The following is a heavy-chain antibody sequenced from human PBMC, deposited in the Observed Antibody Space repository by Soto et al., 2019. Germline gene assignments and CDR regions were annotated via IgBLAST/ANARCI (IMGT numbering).Heavy chain of an antibody. V-gene: IGHV5-51*01. CDR2: IHPADTTT. Sequence: PGESLKISCKASGYSFDTYWIGWVRQMPGKGLEWMGLIHPADTTTRYSPSFQGQVTISADKSITTAYLQWSSLKASDTAIYYCASLGPRSCSGVNSYPSWGRGPLVTVS. D-gene: IGHD2-15*01. CDR1: GYSFDTYW. CDR3: ASLGPRSCSGVNSYPS. J-gene: IGHJ5*02.